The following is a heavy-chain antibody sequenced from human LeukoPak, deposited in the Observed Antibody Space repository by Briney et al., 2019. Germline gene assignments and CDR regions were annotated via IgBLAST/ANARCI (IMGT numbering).Heavy chain of an antibody. CDR2: ISYDGSNK. D-gene: IGHD3-22*01. CDR1: GFTFSSYG. V-gene: IGHV3-30*18. J-gene: IGHJ4*02. Sequence: PGGSLRLSCAASGFTFSSYGMHWVRQAPGKGLEWVAVISYDGSNKYYADSVKGRFTISRDNSKNTLYLQMSSLRAEDTAVYYCAKDGDYYDSSGYLDYWGQGTLVTVSS. CDR3: AKDGDYYDSSGYLDY.